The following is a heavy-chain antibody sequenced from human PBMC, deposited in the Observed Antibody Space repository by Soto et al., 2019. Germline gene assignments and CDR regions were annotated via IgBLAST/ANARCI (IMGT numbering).Heavy chain of an antibody. CDR2: INPSGGST. CDR3: ARDLSHCSGGTCYSFTGVDV. D-gene: IGHD2-15*01. J-gene: IGHJ6*02. Sequence: ASVKVSCKASGYTFTCYYMHWVRQAPGQGLEWMGIINPSGGSTSYAQKFQGRVTMTRDTSTSTVYMELNSLRAEDTAVYYCARDLSHCSGGTCYSFTGVDVWGQGTTVTVSS. V-gene: IGHV1-46*01. CDR1: GYTFTCYY.